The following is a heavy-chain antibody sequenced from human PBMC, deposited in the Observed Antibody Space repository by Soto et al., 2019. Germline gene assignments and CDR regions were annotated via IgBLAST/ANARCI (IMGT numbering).Heavy chain of an antibody. D-gene: IGHD2-8*01. CDR1: GFTFTSFA. Sequence: GGSLRLSCSASGFTFTSFAIHWVRQAPGKGLECVAVISENGVNKYSAESVRGRFVISRDNSKNTVELEMNSLRPEDTAIYFCARRLTKTVSALGYWGQGTLVTVYS. V-gene: IGHV3-30*09. J-gene: IGHJ4*02. CDR3: ARRLTKTVSALGY. CDR2: ISENGVNK.